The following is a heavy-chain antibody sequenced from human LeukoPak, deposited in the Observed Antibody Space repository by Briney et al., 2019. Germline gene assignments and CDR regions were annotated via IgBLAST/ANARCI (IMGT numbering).Heavy chain of an antibody. V-gene: IGHV3-53*01. J-gene: IGHJ4*02. Sequence: PGGSLRLSCPASGFTVSSNYMSWVRQAPGKGLEWVSVIYSGGSTYYADSVKGRFTISRDNSKNTLYLQMNSLRAEDTAVYYCASSGWYSFDYWGQGTLVTVSS. CDR3: ASSGWYSFDY. CDR1: GFTVSSNY. CDR2: IYSGGST. D-gene: IGHD6-19*01.